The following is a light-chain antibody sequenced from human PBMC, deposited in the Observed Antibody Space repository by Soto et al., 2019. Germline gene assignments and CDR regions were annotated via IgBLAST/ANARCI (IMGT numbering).Light chain of an antibody. CDR1: QSISSW. V-gene: IGKV1-5*03. CDR3: QQYNSYSRT. Sequence: DIQMTQSPSTLSASVGDRVTITCRASQSISSWLAWYQQKPGKAPNLLIYKASSLESGVPSRFSGSGSGTEFTLTISSLQPHDFATYSCQQYNSYSRTFGQGTKVEIK. J-gene: IGKJ1*01. CDR2: KAS.